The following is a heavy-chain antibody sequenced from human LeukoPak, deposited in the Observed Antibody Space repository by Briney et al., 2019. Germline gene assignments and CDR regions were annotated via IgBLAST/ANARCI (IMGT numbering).Heavy chain of an antibody. CDR3: ARDGPAAGTRSFDY. Sequence: ASVKVSCKASGYTFTGYYMHWVRQAPGQGLEWMGWINPNSGGTNYAQKFQGWVTMTRDTSISTAYMELSRLRSDDTAVYYCARDGPAAGTRSFDYWGQGTLVTVSS. D-gene: IGHD6-13*01. V-gene: IGHV1-2*04. CDR1: GYTFTGYY. CDR2: INPNSGGT. J-gene: IGHJ4*02.